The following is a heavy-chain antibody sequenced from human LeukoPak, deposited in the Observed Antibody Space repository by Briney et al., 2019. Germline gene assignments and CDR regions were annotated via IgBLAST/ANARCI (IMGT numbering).Heavy chain of an antibody. J-gene: IGHJ6*04. CDR3: AELGITMIGGV. CDR2: ISSSDRTI. V-gene: IGHV3-11*04. Sequence: GGSLRLSCAASGFTFRDYDMTWIRQAPGRGLEWVSYISSSDRTIYNAESVKGRFTISRDNAKNSLYLQMNSLRAEDTAVYYCAELGITMIGGVWGKGTTVTISS. CDR1: GFTFRDYD. D-gene: IGHD3-10*02.